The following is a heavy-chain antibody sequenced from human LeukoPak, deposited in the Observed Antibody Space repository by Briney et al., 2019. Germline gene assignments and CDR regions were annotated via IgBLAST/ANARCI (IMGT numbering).Heavy chain of an antibody. V-gene: IGHV1-24*01. D-gene: IGHD2-2*01. CDR3: ATDAYCSSTSCQENNWFDP. J-gene: IGHJ5*02. CDR2: FDPEDGET. CDR1: GYTLTELS. Sequence: ASVKVSCKVSGYTLTELSMHWVRQAPGKGLEWMGGFDPEDGETIYAQKFQGRVTMTEDTSTDTAYMELSSLRSEDTAVYYCATDAYCSSTSCQENNWFDPWGQGTLVTVSS.